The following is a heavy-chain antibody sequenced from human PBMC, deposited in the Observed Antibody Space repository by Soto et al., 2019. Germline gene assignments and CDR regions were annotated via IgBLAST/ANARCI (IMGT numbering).Heavy chain of an antibody. D-gene: IGHD5-18*01. CDR3: AKEANRGYSYGLYYYDGMDV. CDR1: GFTFSSYG. J-gene: IGHJ6*02. CDR2: ISYDGSNK. Sequence: QVQLVESGGGVVQPGRSLRLSCAASGFTFSSYGMHWVRQAPGKGLEWVAVISYDGSNKYYADSVKGRFTISRDNSKTTLYLQMTSLRAEDTAVYYCAKEANRGYSYGLYYYDGMDVWGQGTTVTVSS. V-gene: IGHV3-30*18.